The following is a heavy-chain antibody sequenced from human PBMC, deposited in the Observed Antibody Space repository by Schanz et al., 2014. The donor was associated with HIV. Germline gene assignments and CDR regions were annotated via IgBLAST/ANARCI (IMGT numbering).Heavy chain of an antibody. V-gene: IGHV4-34*01. J-gene: IGHJ6*02. Sequence: QVQLQQWGAGLLKPSETLSLTCAVYGGSLSGHYWSWIRQSPGKGLEWIGEINHGGSPNYNASLKGGFTIPIDASKRQFSLEVPSVTAADTAVYYCARQGEDSVAARWFSGVDVWGQGTTVIVSS. CDR2: INHGGSP. D-gene: IGHD6-6*01. CDR3: ARQGEDSVAARWFSGVDV. CDR1: GGSLSGHY.